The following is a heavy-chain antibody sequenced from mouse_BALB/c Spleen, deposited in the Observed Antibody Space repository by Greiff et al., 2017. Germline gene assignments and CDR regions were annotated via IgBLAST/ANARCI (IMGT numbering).Heavy chain of an antibody. V-gene: IGHV1S81*02. J-gene: IGHJ3*01. D-gene: IGHD3-2*02. Sequence: VQLQQSGAELVKPGASVKLSCKASGYTFTSYYMYWVKQRPGQGLEWIGEINPSNGGTNFNEKFKSKATLTVDKSSSTAYMQLSSLTSEDSAVYYCTRQWGFRGFAYWGQGTLVTVSA. CDR3: TRQWGFRGFAY. CDR1: GYTFTSYY. CDR2: INPSNGGT.